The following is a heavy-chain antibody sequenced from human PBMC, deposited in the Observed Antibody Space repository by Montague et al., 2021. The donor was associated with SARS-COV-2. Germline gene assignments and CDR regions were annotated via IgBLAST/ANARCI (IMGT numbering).Heavy chain of an antibody. CDR2: IYWDDDK. CDR1: GFSLNTNGMG. CDR3: ARYTSRMYGSFDY. J-gene: IGHJ4*02. Sequence: PALVKPTKTLTLTCTVSGFSLNTNGMGVGWIRQPPGEAPAWLALIYWDDDKRYSPSLKTRLTITKDTSRNQVVLTVTNVDPGDTGTYFCARYTSRMYGSFDYWGQGALVSVSS. D-gene: IGHD3-16*02. V-gene: IGHV2-5*02.